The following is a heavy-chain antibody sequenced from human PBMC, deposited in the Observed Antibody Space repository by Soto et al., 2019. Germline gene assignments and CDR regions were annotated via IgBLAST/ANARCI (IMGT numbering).Heavy chain of an antibody. CDR3: AREFGLSAGGSTRGYFLH. D-gene: IGHD1-26*01. CDR1: GFSFSSYA. J-gene: IGHJ1*01. Sequence: QVQLVESGGGVVQPGRSLRLSCAASGFSFSSYAMNWVRHVPGKGLEWVAFISHDGSNKYNPDSVKGRFTLSRDNSKNTLYLEMNSLRVEDKAVYYCAREFGLSAGGSTRGYFLHWGQGTLVTVSS. V-gene: IGHV3-30-3*01. CDR2: ISHDGSNK.